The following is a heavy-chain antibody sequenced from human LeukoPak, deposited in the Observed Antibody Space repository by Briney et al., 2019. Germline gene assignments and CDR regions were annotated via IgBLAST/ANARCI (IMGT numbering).Heavy chain of an antibody. J-gene: IGHJ4*02. CDR1: GFTFDDYA. Sequence: PGGSLRLSCAASGFTFDDYAMHWVRQAPGKGLEWVSGISWNSGSIGYADSVKGRFTISRDNAKNSLYLQMNSLRAEDTALYYCAKSIAAAGTYFIGYWGQGTLVTVSS. D-gene: IGHD6-13*01. CDR3: AKSIAAAGTYFIGY. CDR2: ISWNSGSI. V-gene: IGHV3-9*01.